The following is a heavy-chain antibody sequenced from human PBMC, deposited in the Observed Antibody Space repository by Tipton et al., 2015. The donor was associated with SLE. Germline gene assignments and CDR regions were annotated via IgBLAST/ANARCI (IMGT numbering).Heavy chain of an antibody. V-gene: IGHV3-23*01. CDR1: GSTFSSYA. Sequence: GSLRLSCAASGSTFSSYAMSWVRQAPGKGLEWVSAISGSGGSTYYADSVKGQFTISRDNSKNTLYLQMNGLRAEDTAVYYCAKGDTAIVYWGQGSLVTVSS. D-gene: IGHD5-18*01. J-gene: IGHJ4*02. CDR2: ISGSGGST. CDR3: AKGDTAIVY.